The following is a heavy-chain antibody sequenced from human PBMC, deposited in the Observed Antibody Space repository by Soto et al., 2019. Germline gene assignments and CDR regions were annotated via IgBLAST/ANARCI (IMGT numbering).Heavy chain of an antibody. D-gene: IGHD6-13*01. CDR2: ISGSGSDT. CDR1: GFGLSDFA. Sequence: LRLSCVASGFGLSDFAMSWVRQAPGKGLQWVSAISGSGSDTYYADSVKGRFTISRDTSKSTLYLQMNSLRAGDTALYYCAKSFSSNWYDYFNSWGQGSLVTVSS. J-gene: IGHJ4*02. V-gene: IGHV3-23*01. CDR3: AKSFSSNWYDYFNS.